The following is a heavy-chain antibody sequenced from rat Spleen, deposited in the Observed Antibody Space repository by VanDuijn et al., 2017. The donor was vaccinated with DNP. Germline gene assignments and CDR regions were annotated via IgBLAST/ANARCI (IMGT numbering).Heavy chain of an antibody. CDR3: AEGGDYGGFDY. V-gene: IGHV5-58*01. CDR1: GFTFSSYW. CDR2: INTDGGST. Sequence: EVQLVETGGGLVQPGRSLKLSCVASGFTFSSYWMYWIRQAPGKGLEWVASINTDGGSTHYPDSVKGRFTIPRDNAEKTVYLQMNSLRSEDTATYYCAEGGDYGGFDYWGQGVMVTVSS. J-gene: IGHJ2*01. D-gene: IGHD1-11*01.